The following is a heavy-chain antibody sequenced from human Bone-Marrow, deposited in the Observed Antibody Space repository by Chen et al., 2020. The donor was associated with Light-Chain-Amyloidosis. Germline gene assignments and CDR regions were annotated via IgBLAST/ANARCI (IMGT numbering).Heavy chain of an antibody. CDR2: ISTYNGNT. CDR3: ARTYDSSVDDSVYGYDY. D-gene: IGHD3-22*01. J-gene: IGHJ4*02. CDR1: GYTFTNYG. Sequence: QVQLVQSGAEVKRPGASVKVSCKASGYTFTNYGINWVRQAPGQWLEWMGWISTYNGNTKYAQELQGRVTMTTDTSTNTAYMELRSLISDDTAVYYCARTYDSSVDDSVYGYDYWGQGSQVTVSS. V-gene: IGHV1-18*01.